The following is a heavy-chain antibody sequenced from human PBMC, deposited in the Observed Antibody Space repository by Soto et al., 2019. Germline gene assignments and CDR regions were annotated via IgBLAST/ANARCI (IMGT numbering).Heavy chain of an antibody. V-gene: IGHV3-21*01. CDR2: ISSSSSYI. CDR3: ARCRDQVVPADEEADAFDI. Sequence: GGSLRLSCAASGFTFSSYSMNWVRQAPGKGLEWVSSISSSSSYIYYADSVKGRFTISRDNAKNSLYLQMNSLRAEDTAVYYCARCRDQVVPADEEADAFDIWAQGTMVPVSS. CDR1: GFTFSSYS. D-gene: IGHD2-2*01. J-gene: IGHJ3*02.